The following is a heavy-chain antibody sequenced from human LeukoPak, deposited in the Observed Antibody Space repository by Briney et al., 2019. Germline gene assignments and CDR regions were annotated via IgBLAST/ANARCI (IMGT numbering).Heavy chain of an antibody. CDR1: GYTFSAYY. CDR2: FDPEDGET. CDR3: ATDTTRSTTVQWEPHLPRTHGAFDI. Sequence: ASVKVSCKASGYTFSAYYMHWVRQAPGKGLEWMGGFDPEDGETIYAQKFQGRVTMTEDTSTDTAYMELSSLRSEDTAVYYCATDTTRSTTVQWEPHLPRTHGAFDIWGQGTMVTVSS. J-gene: IGHJ3*02. V-gene: IGHV1-24*01. D-gene: IGHD1-26*01.